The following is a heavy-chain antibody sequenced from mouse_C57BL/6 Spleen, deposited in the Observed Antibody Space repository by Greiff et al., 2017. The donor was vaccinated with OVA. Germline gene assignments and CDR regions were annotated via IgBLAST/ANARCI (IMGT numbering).Heavy chain of an antibody. CDR3: ARYTTVYDAMDY. V-gene: IGHV1-9*01. Sequence: VQLQQSGAELMKPGASVKLSCKATGYTFTGYWIEWVKQRPGHGLEWIGDIYPGSGSTNYNEKFKSKATLTVDTSSSTAYMQLSSLTSEDSAVYYCARYTTVYDAMDYWGQGTSVTVSS. CDR1: GYTFTGYW. D-gene: IGHD1-1*01. CDR2: IYPGSGST. J-gene: IGHJ4*01.